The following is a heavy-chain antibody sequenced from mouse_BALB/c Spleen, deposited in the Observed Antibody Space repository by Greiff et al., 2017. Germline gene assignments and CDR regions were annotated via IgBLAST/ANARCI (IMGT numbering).Heavy chain of an antibody. J-gene: IGHJ3*01. Sequence: EVQLQESGPDLVKPSQSLSLTCTVTGYSITSGYSWPWIRQFPGNKLEWMGYIHYSGSTNYNPSLKSRISITRDTSKNQFFLQLNSVTTEDTATYYCARAYGNYVAWFAYWGQGTLVTVSA. D-gene: IGHD2-1*01. CDR3: ARAYGNYVAWFAY. CDR1: GYSITSGYS. V-gene: IGHV3-1*02. CDR2: IHYSGST.